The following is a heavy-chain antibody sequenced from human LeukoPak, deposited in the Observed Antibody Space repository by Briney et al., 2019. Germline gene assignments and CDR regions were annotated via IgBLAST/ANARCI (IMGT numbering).Heavy chain of an antibody. Sequence: PSETLSLTCTVSGGSISSGGYYWSWIRQPPGKGLEWIGYIYHSGSTYYNPSLKSRVTISVDRSKNQFSLKLSSVTAADTAVYYCAREWELQTVFDYWGQGTLVTVSS. V-gene: IGHV4-30-2*01. J-gene: IGHJ4*02. CDR3: AREWELQTVFDY. CDR1: GGSISSGGYY. D-gene: IGHD1-26*01. CDR2: IYHSGST.